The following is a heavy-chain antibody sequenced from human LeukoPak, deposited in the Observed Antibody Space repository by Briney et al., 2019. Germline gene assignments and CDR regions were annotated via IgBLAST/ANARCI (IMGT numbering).Heavy chain of an antibody. J-gene: IGHJ4*02. V-gene: IGHV4-4*02. CDR1: GGSISSSNW. CDR2: VDHSGST. D-gene: IGHD1-26*01. Sequence: SETLSLTCAVSGGSISSSNWWSWVRQPPGKGLEWIGEVDHSGSTKYNPALKSRVTISVDKSKNQFSLRLSSVTAADTAVYYCAKSGWDPWHWGQGNLVTVSS. CDR3: AKSGWDPWH.